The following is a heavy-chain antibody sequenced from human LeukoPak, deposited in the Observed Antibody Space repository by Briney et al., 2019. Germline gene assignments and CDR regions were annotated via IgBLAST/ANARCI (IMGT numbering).Heavy chain of an antibody. CDR1: GFIFSIYW. CDR3: VRDVSAVPTFRFDY. J-gene: IGHJ4*02. V-gene: IGHV3-7*01. D-gene: IGHD3-3*01. CDR2: IKEDGSYK. Sequence: GGSLRLSCAVSGFIFSIYWMSWVRQAPGKGLEWVGNIKEDGSYKNYVGSVKGRFTISRYNAKNSLYLEMNSLRAEDTAVYYCVRDVSAVPTFRFDYWGQGTLATVSS.